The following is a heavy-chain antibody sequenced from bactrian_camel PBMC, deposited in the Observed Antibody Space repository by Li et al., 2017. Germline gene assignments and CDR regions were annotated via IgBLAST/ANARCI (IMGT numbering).Heavy chain of an antibody. Sequence: HVQLVESGGDSVQAGGSLRLSCAAPGYIYRHNCMGWFRQVPGNECELVSTLLSDGATYYADSVKGRFTISRDNRQNTLYLLMASLKPADTAMYYCAADLGGSCYGMSADFDYWGQGTQVTVS. J-gene: IGHJ4*01. D-gene: IGHD3*01. V-gene: IGHV3S53*01. CDR1: GYIYRHNC. CDR2: LLSDGAT. CDR3: AADLGGSCYGMSADFDY.